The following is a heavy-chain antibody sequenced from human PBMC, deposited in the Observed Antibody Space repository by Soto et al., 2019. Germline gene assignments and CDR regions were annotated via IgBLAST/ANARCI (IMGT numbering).Heavy chain of an antibody. CDR2: FDPEDGAT. CDR3: ASYCSGGSCYVDYYYGMDV. Sequence: ASVKVSCKVSGYTLTELSMHWVRQAPGKGLEWMGGFDPEDGATIYAQKFQGRVTITEDESTSTAYMELSSLRSEDTAVYYCASYCSGGSCYVDYYYGMDVRGQGTTVTVSS. CDR1: GYTLTELS. D-gene: IGHD2-15*01. V-gene: IGHV1-24*01. J-gene: IGHJ6*02.